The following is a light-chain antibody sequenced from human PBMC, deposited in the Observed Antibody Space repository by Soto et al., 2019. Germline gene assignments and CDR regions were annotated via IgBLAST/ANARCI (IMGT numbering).Light chain of an antibody. V-gene: IGKV1-27*01. CDR1: QGISNY. Sequence: DIQMPQSPSSLSASVGDRVTITCRASQGISNYLAWYQQKPGKVPKLLIYAASTLQSGVPSRFSGSGSGTYFTITISILQPEYVATYYCQKYNSAPYTFCQGTKLEIK. J-gene: IGKJ2*01. CDR3: QKYNSAPYT. CDR2: AAS.